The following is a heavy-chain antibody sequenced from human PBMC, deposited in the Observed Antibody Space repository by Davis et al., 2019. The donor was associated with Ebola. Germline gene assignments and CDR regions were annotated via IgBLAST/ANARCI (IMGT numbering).Heavy chain of an antibody. CDR3: ARGEGIAAAGTRFDP. Sequence: AASVKVSCKASGYTFTSYYMHWVRQAPGQGLEWMGRIIPILGIANYAQKFQGRVTITADKSTSTAYMELSSLRSEDTAVYYCARGEGIAAAGTRFDPWGQGTLVTVSS. V-gene: IGHV1-69*02. CDR2: IIPILGIA. CDR1: GYTFTSYY. J-gene: IGHJ5*02. D-gene: IGHD6-13*01.